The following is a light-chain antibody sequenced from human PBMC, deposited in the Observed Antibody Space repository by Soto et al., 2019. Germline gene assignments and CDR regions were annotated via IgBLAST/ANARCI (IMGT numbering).Light chain of an antibody. CDR1: NIGSKS. Sequence: SYVLTQPPSVSVAPGQTARITCGGNNIGSKSVHWYQQKPGQAPVLVVDDDSDRPSGIPERFSGSNSGNTASPTISGLQPEDTALYYCCSYTRSGALSFGGGTKLTVL. J-gene: IGLJ2*01. CDR2: DDS. CDR3: CSYTRSGALS. V-gene: IGLV3-21*02.